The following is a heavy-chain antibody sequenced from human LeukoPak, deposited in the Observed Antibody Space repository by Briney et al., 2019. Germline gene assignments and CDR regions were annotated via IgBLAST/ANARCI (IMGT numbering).Heavy chain of an antibody. J-gene: IGHJ4*02. CDR2: ISYDGRNK. Sequence: PEMSLRLSCAASRFTFSSYGMHWVRQAPGKGLEWVAVISYDGRNKNYADSVKGRFTISRDNSKNTLYLQMNSLRVEDTAVYYCAKGDSSSWQLDYWGQGTLVTVS. D-gene: IGHD6-13*01. V-gene: IGHV3-30*18. CDR1: RFTFSSYG. CDR3: AKGDSSSWQLDY.